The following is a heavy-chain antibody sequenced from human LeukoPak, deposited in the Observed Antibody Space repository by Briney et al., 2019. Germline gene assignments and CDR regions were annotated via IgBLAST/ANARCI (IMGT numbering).Heavy chain of an antibody. CDR1: GDTFSSYA. J-gene: IGHJ4*02. Sequence: ASVKVSCKASGDTFSSYAISWVRQAPGQGLEWMGGIIPIFDTANYAQRFQGRVTITADVSTSTAYMELSSLRSEDTAVYYCARAPVDSRVHGEIDYWGQGALVTVSS. D-gene: IGHD6-13*01. CDR2: IIPIFDTA. CDR3: ARAPVDSRVHGEIDY. V-gene: IGHV1-69*13.